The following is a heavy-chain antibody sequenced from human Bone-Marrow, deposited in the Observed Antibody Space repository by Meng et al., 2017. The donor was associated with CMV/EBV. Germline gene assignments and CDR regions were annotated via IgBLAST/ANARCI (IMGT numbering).Heavy chain of an antibody. D-gene: IGHD2-2*02. J-gene: IGHJ6*02. Sequence: ASVKVSCKASGYTFTSYYMHWVRQAPGQGLEWMGIINPSGGSTSYAQKFQGRVTMTRDTSTSTVYMELSSLRSEDTAVYYCAREIVVVPAAIIQTPYYYYGMDVWGQGTTVTVSS. CDR3: AREIVVVPAAIIQTPYYYYGMDV. CDR1: GYTFTSYY. CDR2: INPSGGST. V-gene: IGHV1-46*01.